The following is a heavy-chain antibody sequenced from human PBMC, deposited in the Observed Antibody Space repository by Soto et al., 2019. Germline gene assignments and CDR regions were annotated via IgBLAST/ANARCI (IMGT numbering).Heavy chain of an antibody. Sequence: QVQLVESGGGVVQPGRSLRLSCAASGFTFSSYAMHWVRQAPGKGLEWVAVISYDGSNKYYADSVKGRFIISRDNSKNTLYLQMNSLRAEDTAVYYCARAGMTTVTHSDYWGQGTLVTVSS. V-gene: IGHV3-30-3*01. D-gene: IGHD4-17*01. CDR1: GFTFSSYA. J-gene: IGHJ4*02. CDR2: ISYDGSNK. CDR3: ARAGMTTVTHSDY.